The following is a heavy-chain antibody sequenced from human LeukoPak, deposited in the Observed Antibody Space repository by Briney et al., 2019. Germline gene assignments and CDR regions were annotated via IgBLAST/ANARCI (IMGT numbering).Heavy chain of an antibody. D-gene: IGHD4-17*01. CDR1: GYTFTSYY. J-gene: IGHJ4*02. V-gene: IGHV1-46*01. Sequence: ASVKVSCKASGYTFTSYYMHLVRQAPGQGLEWMGIINPSGGSTNYAQKFQGRVTMTRDTSTSKVYMELSSLRSEDTAVYYCARDEGDYGCRNWGQGTLVTVSS. CDR3: ARDEGDYGCRN. CDR2: INPSGGST.